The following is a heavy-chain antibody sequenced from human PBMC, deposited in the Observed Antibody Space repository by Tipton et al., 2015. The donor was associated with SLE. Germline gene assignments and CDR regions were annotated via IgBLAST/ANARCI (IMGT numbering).Heavy chain of an antibody. CDR2: IIPILGIA. V-gene: IGHV1-69*09. Sequence: QLVQSGAEVKKPGSSVKVSCKASGGTFSSYTISWVRQAPGQGLEWMGRIIPILGIANYAQKFQGRVTITADNSTSTAYMELSSLRSEDTAVYYCASSGWYTVGAFDIWGQGTMVTVSS. CDR3: ASSGWYTVGAFDI. D-gene: IGHD6-19*01. CDR1: GGTFSSYT. J-gene: IGHJ3*02.